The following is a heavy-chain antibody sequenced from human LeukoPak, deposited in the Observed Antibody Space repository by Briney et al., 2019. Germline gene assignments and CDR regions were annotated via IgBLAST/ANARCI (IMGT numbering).Heavy chain of an antibody. Sequence: PGGSLRLSCAASGFTFSSYGMHWVRQAPGKGLEWVAVISYDGSNKHYADSVKGRFTISRDNSKNTLYLQMNSLRAEDTAVYYCAKDRGIIVATYFDYWGQGTLVTVSS. J-gene: IGHJ4*02. CDR2: ISYDGSNK. CDR3: AKDRGIIVATYFDY. CDR1: GFTFSSYG. D-gene: IGHD5-12*01. V-gene: IGHV3-30*18.